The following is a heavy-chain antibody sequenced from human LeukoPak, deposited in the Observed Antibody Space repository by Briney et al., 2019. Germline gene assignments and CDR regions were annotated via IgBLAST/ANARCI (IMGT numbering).Heavy chain of an antibody. V-gene: IGHV1-46*01. CDR1: GYTFTTYY. J-gene: IGHJ4*02. Sequence: ASVKVSCMASGYTFTTYYMHWLRQAPGQGLEWMGIINPSSAGTNYAQKFQGRVTMTRDTSTSTVYMELSSLRSEDTAVYYCARARMGSSASADYWGQGSLVTVSS. CDR2: INPSSAGT. CDR3: ARARMGSSASADY. D-gene: IGHD6-19*01.